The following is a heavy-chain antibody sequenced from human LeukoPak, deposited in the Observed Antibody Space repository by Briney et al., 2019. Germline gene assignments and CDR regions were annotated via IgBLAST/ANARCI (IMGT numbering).Heavy chain of an antibody. D-gene: IGHD6-13*01. V-gene: IGHV3-72*01. CDR2: TRNKANSYTT. CDR1: GFTFSDHY. Sequence: GSLRLSCAASGFTFSDHYMDWVRQAPGKGLEWVGPTRNKANSYTTEYAASVKGRFTISRDDSKNSVYLQMNSLETEDTAVYYCARSSSSWYPLFDYWGQGTLVTVSS. J-gene: IGHJ4*02. CDR3: ARSSSSWYPLFDY.